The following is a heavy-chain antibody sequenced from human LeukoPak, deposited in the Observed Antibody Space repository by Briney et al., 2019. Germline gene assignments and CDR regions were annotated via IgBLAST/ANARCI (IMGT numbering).Heavy chain of an antibody. J-gene: IGHJ4*02. CDR1: DGSISSGSYY. CDR3: ARLYGYFDY. D-gene: IGHD3-16*01. Sequence: PSETLSLTCTVSDGSISSGSYYWGWIRRPPGKGLEWIGSIYKSGSTYYNPSLKSRVTISVDSSKNQFSLKLRFVTAANTAVYYSARLYGYFDYWGQGILVTVSS. V-gene: IGHV4-39*01. CDR2: IYKSGST.